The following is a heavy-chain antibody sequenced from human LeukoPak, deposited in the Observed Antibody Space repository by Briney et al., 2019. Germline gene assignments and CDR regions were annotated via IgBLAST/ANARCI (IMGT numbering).Heavy chain of an antibody. Sequence: PGGSLRLSCAASGFTDSSNYMSWVRQAPGKGLEWVSVIYSGGSTYYADSVKGRFTISRDNSKNTLYLQMNSLRAEDTAVYYCARAGTDRNPFDYWGQGTLVTVSS. V-gene: IGHV3-53*01. CDR1: GFTDSSNY. CDR3: ARAGTDRNPFDY. D-gene: IGHD6-13*01. J-gene: IGHJ4*02. CDR2: IYSGGST.